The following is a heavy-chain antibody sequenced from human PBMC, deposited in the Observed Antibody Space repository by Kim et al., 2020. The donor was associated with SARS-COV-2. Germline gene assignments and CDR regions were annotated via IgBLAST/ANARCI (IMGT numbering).Heavy chain of an antibody. Sequence: YYHPSLKSRVTISVDRSKNPFSLKLSSVTAADTAVYYCARGWQLQNWFDPWGQGTLVTVSS. V-gene: IGHV4-30-2*01. J-gene: IGHJ5*02. D-gene: IGHD1-1*01. CDR3: ARGWQLQNWFDP.